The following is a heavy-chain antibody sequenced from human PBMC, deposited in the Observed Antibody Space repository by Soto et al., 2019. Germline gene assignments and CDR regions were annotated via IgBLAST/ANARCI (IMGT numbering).Heavy chain of an antibody. Sequence: EVQLVESGGGLVQPGGSLRLSCAASGFTFSSYWMHWVRQAPGKGLVWVSRINSDGSSTSYADSVKGRFTISRDNAKNTLYLQMNSLRGEETAVYYCARVSWRGGSISHLGDWGVGILGTVS. D-gene: IGHD2-15*01. CDR3: ARVSWRGGSISHLGD. CDR1: GFTFSSYW. V-gene: IGHV3-74*01. J-gene: IGHJ4*02. CDR2: INSDGSST.